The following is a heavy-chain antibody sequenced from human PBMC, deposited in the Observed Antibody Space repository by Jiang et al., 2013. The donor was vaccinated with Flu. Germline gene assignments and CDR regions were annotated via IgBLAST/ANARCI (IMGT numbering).Heavy chain of an antibody. Sequence: TLTCTFSGFSLSTSGESVGWIRQPPGKALEWLALIYWDDDKRYSPSLKSRLTITKDTSKNQVVLTMTNMDPVDTATYYCAHRWQLPDQYNWFDPWGQGTLVTVSS. CDR1: GFSLSTSGES. J-gene: IGHJ5*02. V-gene: IGHV2-5*02. CDR2: IYWDDDK. D-gene: IGHD5-24*01. CDR3: AHRWQLPDQYNWFDP.